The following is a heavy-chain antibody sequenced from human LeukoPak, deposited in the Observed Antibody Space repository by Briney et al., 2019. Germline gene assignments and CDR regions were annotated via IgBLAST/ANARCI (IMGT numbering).Heavy chain of an antibody. V-gene: IGHV3-23*01. CDR3: VKGGGNVRRYFEY. CDR1: GFTFSSHW. Sequence: GGSLRLSCAASGFTFSSHWMTWVRQAPGKGLEWVSSISVNGGTTYYADSVKGRFTISRDSSKNTLYLQMNSLRAEDTAVYYCVKGGGNVRRYFEYWGQGTLVTVSS. D-gene: IGHD4-23*01. J-gene: IGHJ4*02. CDR2: ISVNGGTT.